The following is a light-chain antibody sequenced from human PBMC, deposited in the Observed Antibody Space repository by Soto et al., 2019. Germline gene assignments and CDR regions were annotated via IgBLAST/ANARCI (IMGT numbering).Light chain of an antibody. CDR2: GNI. V-gene: IGLV1-40*01. CDR1: SSNIGAGYD. J-gene: IGLJ3*02. CDR3: MQALQTRT. Sequence: QSVLAQPPSVSGAPGQKVTISCTGSSSNIGAGYDLHWYQQLPGTAPKLLLYGNINRPSGVPDRFSGSKSGTPASLAITGLQAEDEADYYCMQALQTRTFGQGTK.